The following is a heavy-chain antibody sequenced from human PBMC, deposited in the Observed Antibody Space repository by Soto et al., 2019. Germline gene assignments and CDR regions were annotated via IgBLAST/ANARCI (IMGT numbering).Heavy chain of an antibody. CDR1: GGSFSGYY. CDR3: ARGRSSGWYENYYYGMDV. Sequence: SETLSLTCAVYGGSFSGYYWSWIRQPPGKGLEWIGEINHSGGTNYNPSLKSRVTISVDTSKNQFSLKLSSVTAADTAVYYCARGRSSGWYENYYYGMDVWGQGTTVTVSS. D-gene: IGHD6-19*01. J-gene: IGHJ6*02. CDR2: INHSGGT. V-gene: IGHV4-34*01.